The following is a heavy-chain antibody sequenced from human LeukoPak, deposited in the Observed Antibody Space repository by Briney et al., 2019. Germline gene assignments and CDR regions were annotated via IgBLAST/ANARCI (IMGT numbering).Heavy chain of an antibody. CDR3: ASPDCSSTSCYIRRTPNDAFDI. CDR1: GGTSSSYA. Sequence: SVKVSCKASGGTSSSYAISWVRQAPGQGLEWMGGIIPIFGTANYAQKFQGRVTITTDESTSTAYMELSSLRSEDTAVYYCASPDCSSTSCYIRRTPNDAFDIWGQGTMVTVSS. J-gene: IGHJ3*02. D-gene: IGHD2-2*02. V-gene: IGHV1-69*05. CDR2: IIPIFGTA.